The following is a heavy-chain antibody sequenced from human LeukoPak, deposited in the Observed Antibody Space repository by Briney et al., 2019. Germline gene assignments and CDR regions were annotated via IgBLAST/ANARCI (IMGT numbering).Heavy chain of an antibody. J-gene: IGHJ2*01. CDR1: GFTFDIYS. CDR2: INSVNII. CDR3: ARSRDYYLEV. V-gene: IGHV3-48*04. D-gene: IGHD4/OR15-4a*01. Sequence: PGGSLRLSCAASGFTFDIYSMNWVRQAPGKGLEWVSYINSVNIIYYADSVKGRFTISRDNAKNSVYLQMNSLRAEDTALYYCARSRDYYLEVWGRGTPVTVSS.